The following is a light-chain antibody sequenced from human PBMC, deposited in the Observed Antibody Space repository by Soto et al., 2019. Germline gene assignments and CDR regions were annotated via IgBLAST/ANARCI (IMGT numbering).Light chain of an antibody. CDR1: QSVSSSY. CDR2: GAS. CDR3: QQYGA. J-gene: IGKJ1*01. V-gene: IGKV3-20*01. Sequence: EIVLTQSPGTLSLSPGERATLSCRASQSVSSSYLAWYQQKPGQAPRLLIYGASSRATGIPDRFSGSGSGTDFTLTISRLEPEDFAVYYWQQYGAFGQGTKVEIK.